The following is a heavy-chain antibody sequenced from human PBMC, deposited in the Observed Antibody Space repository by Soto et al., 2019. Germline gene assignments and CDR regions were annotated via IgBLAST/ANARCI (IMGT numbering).Heavy chain of an antibody. CDR3: ARGWSSFDY. Sequence: AGGSLRLSCPASGFTFSSYSMNWVRQAPGKGREWVSYISSTGSSIYYADSVKGRFTISRDNAKNSLFLQMNSLRAEDTAVYYCARGWSSFDYWGQETLVTVSS. CDR2: ISSTGSSI. D-gene: IGHD2-15*01. CDR1: GFTFSSYS. V-gene: IGHV3-48*01. J-gene: IGHJ4*02.